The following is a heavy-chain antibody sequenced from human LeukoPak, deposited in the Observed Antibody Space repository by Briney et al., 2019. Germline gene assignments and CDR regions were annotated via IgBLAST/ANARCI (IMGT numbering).Heavy chain of an antibody. CDR3: ARTGYSSSWGSNWFDP. CDR1: GGSISSYY. Sequence: SETLSLTCTVSGGSISSYYWSWIRQPAGKGLEWIGRIYTSGSTNYNPSLKSRVTMSVDTSKNQFSLKLSSVTAADTAVYYCARTGYSSSWGSNWFDPWGQGTLVTVSS. J-gene: IGHJ5*02. CDR2: IYTSGST. D-gene: IGHD6-13*01. V-gene: IGHV4-4*07.